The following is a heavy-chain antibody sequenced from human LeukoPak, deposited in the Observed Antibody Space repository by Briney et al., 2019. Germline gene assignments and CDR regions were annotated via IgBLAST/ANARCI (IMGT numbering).Heavy chain of an antibody. CDR3: ARSLRVRGVPDYMDV. CDR1: GFTFSDYG. Sequence: GGSLRLTCAASGFTFSDYGMHWVRQAPGKGLVWVAFMRYDGSDKYYADSVKGRFTISRDNSKNTLYLQMNNLRVDDTAVYYCARSLRVRGVPDYMDVWGKGTTVTVSS. D-gene: IGHD3-10*01. J-gene: IGHJ6*03. V-gene: IGHV3-30*02. CDR2: MRYDGSDK.